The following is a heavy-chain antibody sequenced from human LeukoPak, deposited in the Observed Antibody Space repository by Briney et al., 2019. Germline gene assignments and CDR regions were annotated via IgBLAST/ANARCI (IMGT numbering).Heavy chain of an antibody. CDR3: ARKAVAAAWWAPYYFDY. Sequence: GGSLRLSCAASGFTSSSYWMSWVRQAPGKGLEWVANIKQDGSEKYYVDSVKGRFTISRDNAKNSLYLQMNSLRAEDTAVYYCARKAVAAAWWAPYYFDYWGQGTLVTVSS. CDR2: IKQDGSEK. CDR1: GFTSSSYW. J-gene: IGHJ4*02. V-gene: IGHV3-7*01. D-gene: IGHD6-13*01.